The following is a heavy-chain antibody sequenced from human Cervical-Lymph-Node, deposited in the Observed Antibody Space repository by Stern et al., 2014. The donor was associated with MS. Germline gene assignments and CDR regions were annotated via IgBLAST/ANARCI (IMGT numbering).Heavy chain of an antibody. V-gene: IGHV1-24*01. Sequence: VQLVQSGAGVKKPWASVKVSCKVSGYTLSGISMHWVRQAPGKGLEWMGGFDPEHGETRYAQKFQGTVTMAEDRSTDTAYMDLSSLRSEDTAVYYCATPRGRVTYYYGMDVWGQGTTVTVSS. J-gene: IGHJ6*02. D-gene: IGHD2-21*02. CDR1: GYTLSGIS. CDR3: ATPRGRVTYYYGMDV. CDR2: FDPEHGET.